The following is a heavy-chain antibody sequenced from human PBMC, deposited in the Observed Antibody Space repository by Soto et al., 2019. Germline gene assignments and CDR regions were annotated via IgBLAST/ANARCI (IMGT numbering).Heavy chain of an antibody. J-gene: IGHJ6*03. V-gene: IGHV6-1*01. Sequence: SQTLSLTFDISGDSVSSNSAAWNWIRQTPSRGLEWLGRTYYRSKWYINYAVSVKSRITVNPDTSKNQFSPQLNSVTPEDTAVYYCARGSWDDVTGHYYMDVWGKGTTVTVSS. D-gene: IGHD1-1*01. CDR2: TYYRSKWYI. CDR1: GDSVSSNSAA. CDR3: ARGSWDDVTGHYYMDV.